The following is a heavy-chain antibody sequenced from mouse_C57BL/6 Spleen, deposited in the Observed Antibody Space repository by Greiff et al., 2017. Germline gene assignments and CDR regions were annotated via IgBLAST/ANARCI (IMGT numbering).Heavy chain of an antibody. Sequence: EVQLQQSGPELVKPGASVKISCKASGYSFTDYNMNWVKQSNGKSLEWIGVINPNYGTTSYNQEFKGKATLTVDQSSSTAYMQLNSLTSEDSAVYYCARLSDYDSYWCFDVWGTGTTVTVSS. CDR1: GYSFTDYN. J-gene: IGHJ1*03. D-gene: IGHD2-4*01. V-gene: IGHV1-39*01. CDR3: ARLSDYDSYWCFDV. CDR2: INPNYGTT.